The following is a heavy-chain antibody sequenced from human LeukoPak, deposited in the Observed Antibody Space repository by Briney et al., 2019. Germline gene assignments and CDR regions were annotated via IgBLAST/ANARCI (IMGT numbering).Heavy chain of an antibody. Sequence: SETLSLTCAVYSGSFSGYYWGWIRQPPGKGLEWIGEINHSGSTNYNPSLKSRVTISVDTSKNQFSLKLSSVTAADTAVYYCARDQGYYGSGSYYFRYYYGMDVWGKGTTVTVSS. J-gene: IGHJ6*04. V-gene: IGHV4-34*01. CDR2: INHSGST. D-gene: IGHD3-10*01. CDR3: ARDQGYYGSGSYYFRYYYGMDV. CDR1: SGSFSGYY.